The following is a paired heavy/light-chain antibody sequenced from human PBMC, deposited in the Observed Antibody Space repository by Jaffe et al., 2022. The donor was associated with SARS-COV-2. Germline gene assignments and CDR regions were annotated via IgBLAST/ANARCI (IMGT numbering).Light chain of an antibody. CDR1: SPNIGNNY. Sequence: QFVLTQPPSVSAAAGQKVTISCSGTSPNIGNNYVSWYQQVPGTAPKLLIYENNKRPSGISDRFSGSKSGTSATLDITGLQTGDEAHYYCGTWDSSRGASWVFGGGTEVTVL. J-gene: IGLJ3*02. CDR2: ENN. CDR3: GTWDSSRGASWV. V-gene: IGLV1-51*01.
Heavy chain of an antibody. CDR3: VRGFSTSWNWLDP. Sequence: QVQLQESGPGLVKPSGTLSLTCSVSGVSVSSSFWSWIRQPPGKGLEWLGYIYYTGSSNYNPSLKSRVTMSVDTSKNQFSLRLYSVTAADTAVYYCVRGFSTSWNWLDPWGQGSLVTVSS. CDR1: GVSVSSSF. CDR2: IYYTGSS. V-gene: IGHV4-59*02. D-gene: IGHD2-2*01. J-gene: IGHJ5*02.